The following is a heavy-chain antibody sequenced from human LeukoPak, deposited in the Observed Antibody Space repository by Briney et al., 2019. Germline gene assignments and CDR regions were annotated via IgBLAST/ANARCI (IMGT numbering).Heavy chain of an antibody. CDR3: AKRIQSAMATGY. V-gene: IGHV3-23*01. J-gene: IGHJ4*02. CDR1: GFTFSNSA. D-gene: IGHD5-18*01. Sequence: PGGSLRLSCAASGFTFSNSALSWVRQAPGKGLEWVSDISGSGGSTYYADSVKGRFTISRDNSKNTLYLQMNSLRAEDTAVYYCAKRIQSAMATGYWGQGTLVTVPS. CDR2: ISGSGGST.